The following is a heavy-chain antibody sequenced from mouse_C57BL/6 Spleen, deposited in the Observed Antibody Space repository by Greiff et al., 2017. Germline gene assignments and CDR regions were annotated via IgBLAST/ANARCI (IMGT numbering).Heavy chain of an antibody. CDR2: IYPGDGDT. CDR3: ARSPDYYGSSYDYAMDY. Sequence: QVQLQQSGAELVKPGASVKISCKASGYAFSSYWMNWVKQRPGKGLEWIGQIYPGDGDTNYNGKFKGKATLTADKSSSTAYMQLSSLTSEDSAVYFCARSPDYYGSSYDYAMDYWGQGTSVTVAS. CDR1: GYAFSSYW. V-gene: IGHV1-80*01. J-gene: IGHJ4*01. D-gene: IGHD1-1*01.